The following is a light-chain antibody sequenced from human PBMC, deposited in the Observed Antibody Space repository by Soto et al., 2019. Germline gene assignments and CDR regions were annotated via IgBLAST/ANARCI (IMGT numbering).Light chain of an antibody. J-gene: IGKJ1*01. CDR1: QSVSGYS. V-gene: IGKV3-20*01. Sequence: EILLTQSPGTLSLSPGETATLYSRRSQSVSGYSLAWYQKKPWQAPRLLIYGASSRAACIPDMFSGSGSGTDLTLTISRLQPEDPAVYNCQEYVTSLSFTFGKGAKVDI. CDR2: GAS. CDR3: QEYVTSLSFT.